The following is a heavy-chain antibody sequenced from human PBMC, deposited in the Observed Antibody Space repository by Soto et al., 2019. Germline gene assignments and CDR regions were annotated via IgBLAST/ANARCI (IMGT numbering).Heavy chain of an antibody. J-gene: IGHJ6*03. D-gene: IGHD3-3*01. CDR2: INLSGGST. V-gene: IGHV1-46*03. CDR3: ARGYDFWNGSYYMDV. CDR1: GYTFTSYY. Sequence: QVQLVQSGAEVKKPGASVKVSCKASGYTFTSYYMHWVRQAPGQGLEWMGIINLSGGSTSYAQKFQGRVTMTRDTSTSTVYMELSSLRSEDTAVYYCARGYDFWNGSYYMDVWGKGTTVTVSS.